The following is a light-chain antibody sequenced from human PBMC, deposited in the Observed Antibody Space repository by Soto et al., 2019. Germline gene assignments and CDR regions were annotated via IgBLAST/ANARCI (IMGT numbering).Light chain of an antibody. V-gene: IGLV4-69*01. J-gene: IGLJ2*01. CDR2: LNSDGRH. Sequence: QLVLTQSPSASASLGASVKLTCTLSSGHSSYAIAWHQQQPEKGPRYLMKLNSDGRHSKGDGIPDRFSGSSSGAERYLTISSLQSDDEADYYCQTWGTGTVVLGGGTKLTVL. CDR3: QTWGTGTVV. CDR1: SGHSSYA.